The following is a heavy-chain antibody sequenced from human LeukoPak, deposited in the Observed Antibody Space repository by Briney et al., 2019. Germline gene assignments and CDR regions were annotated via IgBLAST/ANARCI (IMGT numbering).Heavy chain of an antibody. CDR2: IYYSGST. Sequence: SETLSLTCTVSGGSISSYYWSWIRQPPEKGLEWIGYIYYSGSTNYNPSLKSRVTISVDTSKNQFSLKLSSVTAADTAVYYCARVLLLTSAFDIWGRGTMVTVSS. CDR3: ARVLLLTSAFDI. D-gene: IGHD2-15*01. J-gene: IGHJ3*02. V-gene: IGHV4-59*01. CDR1: GGSISSYY.